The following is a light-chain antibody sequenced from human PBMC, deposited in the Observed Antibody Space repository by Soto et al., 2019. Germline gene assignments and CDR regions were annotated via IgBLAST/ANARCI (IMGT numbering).Light chain of an antibody. CDR3: QQYHNPPPWT. CDR2: GAS. Sequence: DIQMTQSPSSLSASVGDRVTITCPASQDISNYLNWYQQQPGKAPKLLIYGASNLETGVPSRFSGSGPETDFTFNISSLQPEDIATYYCQQYHNPPPWTFGQGTKVEI. CDR1: QDISNY. V-gene: IGKV1-33*01. J-gene: IGKJ1*01.